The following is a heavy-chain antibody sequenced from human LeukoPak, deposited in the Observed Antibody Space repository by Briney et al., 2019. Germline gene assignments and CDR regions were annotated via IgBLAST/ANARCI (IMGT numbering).Heavy chain of an antibody. CDR3: AIDSTPADAFDI. J-gene: IGHJ3*02. CDR1: GYTFTSYG. Sequence: ASVKVSCKASGYTFTSYGISWVRQAPGQGLEWMGWISAYNGNTNYAQKLQGRVTMTTDTSTSTAYMELRSLRSDDTAVYYCAIDSTPADAFDIWGQGTMVTVSS. V-gene: IGHV1-18*01. D-gene: IGHD2/OR15-2a*01. CDR2: ISAYNGNT.